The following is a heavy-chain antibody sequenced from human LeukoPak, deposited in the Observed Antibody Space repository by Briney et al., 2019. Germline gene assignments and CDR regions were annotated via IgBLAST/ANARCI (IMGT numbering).Heavy chain of an antibody. CDR1: GFTFSSYA. D-gene: IGHD1-1*01. CDR2: ISSSGSTI. Sequence: GGSLRLSCAASGFTFSSYAMDWVRQAPGKGLEWVSYISSSGSTIYYADSVKGRFTISRDNAKNSLYLQMNSLRAEDTAVYYCVRERGSIGTDLHFWGQGTLVTVSS. J-gene: IGHJ4*02. V-gene: IGHV3-48*03. CDR3: VRERGSIGTDLHF.